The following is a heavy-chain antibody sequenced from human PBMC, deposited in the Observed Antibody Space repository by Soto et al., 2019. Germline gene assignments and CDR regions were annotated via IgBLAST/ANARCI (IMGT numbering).Heavy chain of an antibody. CDR1: GGSISSYY. CDR2: IYYSGST. V-gene: IGHV4-59*08. J-gene: IGHJ6*02. D-gene: IGHD3-10*01. CDR3: ARLDYYGSGSNYYYGMDV. Sequence: SETLSLTCTVSGGSISSYYWSWIRQPPGKGLEWIGYIYYSGSTNYNPSLKSRVTITVDTSKNQFSLKMSSVTAAVTAVFYCARLDYYGSGSNYYYGMDVWGQGTTVTVSS.